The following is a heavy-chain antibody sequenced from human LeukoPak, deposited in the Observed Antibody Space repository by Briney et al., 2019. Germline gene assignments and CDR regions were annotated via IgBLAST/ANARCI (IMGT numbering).Heavy chain of an antibody. V-gene: IGHV4-31*03. CDR1: GGSIDSGGYY. J-gene: IGHJ6*04. D-gene: IGHD2-2*02. CDR3: ARDIYMDGMDV. Sequence: SQTLSLTCTVSGGSIDSGGYYWTWIRQHPGKGLEWIGYVYYSGSTFYNPSLKSRVTTSVDTSKNQFSLKLNSVTAADTAVYFCARDIYMDGMDVWGKGTTVTVSS. CDR2: VYYSGST.